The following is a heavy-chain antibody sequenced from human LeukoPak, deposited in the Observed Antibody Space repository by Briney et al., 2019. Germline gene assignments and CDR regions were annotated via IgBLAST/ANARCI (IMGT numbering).Heavy chain of an antibody. CDR3: ARSPSSGSYYNYYYYGMDV. V-gene: IGHV1-69*13. CDR1: GGTFSSYA. Sequence: SVTVSCTASGGTFSSYAISWVRQAPGQGLEWMGGIIPIFGTANYAQKFQGRVTITADESTSTAYMELSSLRSEDTAVYYCARSPSSGSYYNYYYYGMDVWGQGTTVTVSS. J-gene: IGHJ6*02. CDR2: IIPIFGTA. D-gene: IGHD3-10*01.